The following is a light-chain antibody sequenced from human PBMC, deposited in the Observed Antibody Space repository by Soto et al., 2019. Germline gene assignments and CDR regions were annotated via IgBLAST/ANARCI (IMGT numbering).Light chain of an antibody. V-gene: IGKV3-20*01. Sequence: EIVLTQSPGTLSLSPGERANLSCRASQSVSGSNLAWYQQKPGQAPRLLTYGASSRASGIPDRFSGSGSGTDFTLTISRLEPEDFAVYYCQQYGSSPRTFGQGTKLEIK. CDR3: QQYGSSPRT. CDR1: QSVSGSN. J-gene: IGKJ2*01. CDR2: GAS.